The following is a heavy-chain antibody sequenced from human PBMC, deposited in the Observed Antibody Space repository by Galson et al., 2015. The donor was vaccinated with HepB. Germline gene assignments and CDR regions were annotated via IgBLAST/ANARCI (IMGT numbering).Heavy chain of an antibody. J-gene: IGHJ6*04. CDR2: IYYSGST. CDR1: GGSISSSSYY. Sequence: TLSLTCTVSGGSISSSSYYWGWIRQPPGKGLEWIGSIYYSGSTYYNPSLKSRVTISVDTSKNQFSLKLSSVTAADTAVYYCARGAGYSGYDPLNRMLDVWGKGTTVTVSS. CDR3: ARGAGYSGYDPLNRMLDV. V-gene: IGHV4-39*07. D-gene: IGHD5-12*01.